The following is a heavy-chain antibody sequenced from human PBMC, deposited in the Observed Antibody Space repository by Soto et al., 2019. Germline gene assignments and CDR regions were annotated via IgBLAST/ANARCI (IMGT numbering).Heavy chain of an antibody. CDR3: LKEEGYGGFGVDY. D-gene: IGHD4-17*01. V-gene: IGHV3-23*01. CDR1: GFTFSRYA. Sequence: PGGSLRLSCAASGFTFSRYAMSWVRQAPGKGLERVATISGSGGTTYYAESVKGRFTISRDTSKRDNSKNRLYLQMNNLRVEDTAVYYCLKEEGYGGFGVDYCGQXTLVTVSS. J-gene: IGHJ4*02. CDR2: ISGSGGTT.